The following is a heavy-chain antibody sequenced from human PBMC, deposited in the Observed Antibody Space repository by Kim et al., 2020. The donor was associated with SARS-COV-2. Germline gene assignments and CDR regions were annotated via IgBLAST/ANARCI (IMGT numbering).Heavy chain of an antibody. Sequence: GGSLRLSCAASGFTFSSYGMHWVRQAPGKGLEWVAVIWYDGRNKYYADSVKGRFTISRDNSKNTLYLQMNRLRAEDTAVYYCAKDLRVSNLTGWNSWGQG. J-gene: IGHJ1*01. CDR2: IWYDGRNK. V-gene: IGHV3-33*06. CDR1: GFTFSSYG. D-gene: IGHD1-7*01. CDR3: AKDLRVSNLTGWNS.